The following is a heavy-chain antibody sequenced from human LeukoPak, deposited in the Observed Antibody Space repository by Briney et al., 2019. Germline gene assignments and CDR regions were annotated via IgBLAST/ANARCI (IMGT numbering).Heavy chain of an antibody. V-gene: IGHV3-30*02. J-gene: IGHJ5*02. CDR1: GFTFSSYG. CDR2: IRYDGSNK. Sequence: GGSLRLSCAASGFTFSSYGMHWVRQAPGKGLGWVAFIRYDGSNKYYADSVKGRFTISRDNSKNTLYLQMNSLRAEDTAVYYCAKDRDGYNSVPHNWFDPWGQGTLVTVSS. D-gene: IGHD5-24*01. CDR3: AKDRDGYNSVPHNWFDP.